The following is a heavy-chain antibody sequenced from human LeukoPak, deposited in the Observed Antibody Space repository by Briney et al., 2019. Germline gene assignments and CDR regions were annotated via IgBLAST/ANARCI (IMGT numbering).Heavy chain of an antibody. J-gene: IGHJ3*02. Sequence: PGGSLRLSCAASGFSFSEHWMTWVRLAPGKGLEWVADIKKDGSEKQQVDSVKGRFTISRDNAKNSLYLQMNSLRAEDTAVYYCLTVVETTIAAFDIWGQGTMVTVSS. D-gene: IGHD1-26*01. CDR1: GFSFSEHW. CDR3: LTVVETTIAAFDI. V-gene: IGHV3-7*01. CDR2: IKKDGSEK.